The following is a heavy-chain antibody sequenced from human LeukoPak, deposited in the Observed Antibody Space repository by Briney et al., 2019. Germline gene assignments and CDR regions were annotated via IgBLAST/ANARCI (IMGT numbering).Heavy chain of an antibody. Sequence: PGGSLRLSCAASGFTFSSYGMHWVRQAPGKGLECVSAISGSGSSTSYADSVKGRFTISRDNSKNTLYLQMNSLRADDTAVYYCAKALYGGHDYWGQGALVTVSS. J-gene: IGHJ4*02. CDR1: GFTFSSYG. CDR3: AKALYGGHDY. CDR2: ISGSGSST. V-gene: IGHV3-23*01. D-gene: IGHD2-2*02.